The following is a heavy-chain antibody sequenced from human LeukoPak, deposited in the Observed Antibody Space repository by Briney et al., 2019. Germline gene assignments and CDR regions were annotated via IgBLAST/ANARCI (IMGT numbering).Heavy chain of an antibody. J-gene: IGHJ4*02. CDR2: ISSSSSYI. Sequence: GGSLRLSCAASGFTFSSYSMNWVRQAPGKGLEWVSSISSSSSYIYYADSVKGRFTISRDNAKNSLYLQMNSLRAEDTAVYYCARGLGELSSWASDYWGQGTLVTVSS. D-gene: IGHD3-16*02. CDR1: GFTFSSYS. CDR3: ARGLGELSSWASDY. V-gene: IGHV3-21*01.